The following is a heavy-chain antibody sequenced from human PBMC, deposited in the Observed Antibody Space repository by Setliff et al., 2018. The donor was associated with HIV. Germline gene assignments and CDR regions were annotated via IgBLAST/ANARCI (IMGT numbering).Heavy chain of an antibody. CDR1: GFSFSSYS. Sequence: GGSLRLSCVGSGFSFSSYSMSWVRRAPGKGLEWIAYIYIGSNSIYYGDSAKGRFTISRDNVKNSVYLQMNSPRVEDTAVYYCARDRRITVVRGPDHWGPGTPVTVSS. CDR2: IYIGSNSI. J-gene: IGHJ4*02. CDR3: ARDRRITVVRGPDH. D-gene: IGHD3-10*01. V-gene: IGHV3-48*01.